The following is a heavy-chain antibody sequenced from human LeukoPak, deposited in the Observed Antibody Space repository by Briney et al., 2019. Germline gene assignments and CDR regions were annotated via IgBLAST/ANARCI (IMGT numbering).Heavy chain of an antibody. CDR3: ASPSPGGYSYYYMDV. CDR2: INPNSGGT. V-gene: IGHV1-2*02. D-gene: IGHD2-8*02. Sequence: ASVKVSCKASGYTFTGYYMHWVRQAPGQGLEWMGWINPNSGGTNYAQKFQGRVTMTRDTSISTAYMELSRLRSDDTAVYCCASPSPGGYSYYYMDVWGKGTTVTVSS. J-gene: IGHJ6*03. CDR1: GYTFTGYY.